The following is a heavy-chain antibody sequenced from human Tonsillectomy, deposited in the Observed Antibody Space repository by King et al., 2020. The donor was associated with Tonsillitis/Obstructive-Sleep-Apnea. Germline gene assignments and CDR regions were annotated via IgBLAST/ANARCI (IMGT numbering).Heavy chain of an antibody. J-gene: IGHJ4*02. CDR3: ARFARIAEY. CDR2: ISGSSSDT. V-gene: IGHV3-11*05. Sequence: VQLVESGGGLVKPGGSLRLSCAASGFTFSDYYMTWIRQAPGKGLELISYISGSSSDTNYVDSVKGRFTISRDNAKNSLYLQMNSLRVDDTAVYYCARFARIAEYWGQGTPVTVSS. CDR1: GFTFSDYY. D-gene: IGHD2-21*01.